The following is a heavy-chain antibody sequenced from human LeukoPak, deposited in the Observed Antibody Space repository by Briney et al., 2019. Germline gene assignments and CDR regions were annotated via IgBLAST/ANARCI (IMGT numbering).Heavy chain of an antibody. V-gene: IGHV4-38-2*02. CDR3: ARLSNWNRDY. CDR2: IYHSGST. Sequence: PSKTLSLTCTVSGYSISSGYYWGWIRQPPGKGLEWIGSIYHSGSTYYNPSLKSRVTISVDTSKNQFSLKLSSVTAADTAVYYCARLSNWNRDYWGQGTLVTVSS. D-gene: IGHD1-1*01. J-gene: IGHJ4*02. CDR1: GYSISSGYY.